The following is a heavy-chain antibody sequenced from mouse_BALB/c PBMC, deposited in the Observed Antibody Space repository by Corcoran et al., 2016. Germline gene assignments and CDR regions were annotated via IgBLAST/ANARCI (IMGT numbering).Heavy chain of an antibody. CDR1: GFNITDTY. CDR3: ARWDWYFDV. Sequence: EVQLQQSGAELVKPGASVKLSCTASGFNITDTYMHWVMQRPEQGLEWIGRIDPANGNTKYDPKFQGKATITADTSSNTAYLQLSSLTSEDTAVYYCARWDWYFDVWGAGTTVTVSS. V-gene: IGHV14-3*02. J-gene: IGHJ1*01. CDR2: IDPANGNT.